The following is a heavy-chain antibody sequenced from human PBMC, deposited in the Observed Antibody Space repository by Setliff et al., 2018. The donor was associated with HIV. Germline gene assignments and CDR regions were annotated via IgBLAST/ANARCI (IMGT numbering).Heavy chain of an antibody. CDR2: IYYSGST. Sequence: SETLSLTCTVSGGSIFSHYWSWIRQPPGKGLEWIGYIYYSGSTNYNPSLKSRVTISVDTSKNQFSLKLSSVTAADTAVYYCASTGGYSYGFFDSWGQGALVT. D-gene: IGHD5-18*01. CDR1: GGSIFSHY. J-gene: IGHJ4*02. V-gene: IGHV4-59*11. CDR3: ASTGGYSYGFFDS.